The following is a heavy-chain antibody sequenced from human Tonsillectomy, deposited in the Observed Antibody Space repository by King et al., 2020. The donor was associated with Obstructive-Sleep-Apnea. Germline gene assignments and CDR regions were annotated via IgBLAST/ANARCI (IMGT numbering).Heavy chain of an antibody. Sequence: VQLVESGGGVVQPGRSLRLSCAASGFTFSSYGMHWVRQAPGKGLEWVAVITYDGSNKYYADSVKGRFTISRDNSKNTLYLQVNSLRAEDTAVYYCGREATEVTNTEYYFDYWGQGTLVTVSS. V-gene: IGHV3-30*03. D-gene: IGHD4-23*01. CDR1: GFTFSSYG. CDR3: GREATEVTNTEYYFDY. J-gene: IGHJ4*02. CDR2: ITYDGSNK.